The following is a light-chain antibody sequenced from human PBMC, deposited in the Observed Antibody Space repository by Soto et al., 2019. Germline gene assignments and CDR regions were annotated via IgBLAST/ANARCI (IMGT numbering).Light chain of an antibody. V-gene: IGLV2-14*01. CDR2: EVS. J-gene: IGLJ3*02. CDR1: SRDVGNYDY. CDR3: SSYATTTWV. Sequence: QSVLTQPASVSGSPGQSITISCTGTSRDVGNYDYVSWYQHHPGKVPKLIIYEVSNRPSGVSDRFSGSKSGNTASLTISGLQAEDEADYYCSSYATTTWVFGGGTKVTVL.